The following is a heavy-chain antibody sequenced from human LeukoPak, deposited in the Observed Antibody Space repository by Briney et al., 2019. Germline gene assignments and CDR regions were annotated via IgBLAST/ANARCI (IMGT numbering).Heavy chain of an antibody. CDR2: IYYSGST. J-gene: IGHJ6*02. D-gene: IGHD1-26*01. Sequence: PSETLSLTCTVSGGSISSYYWSWIRQPPGKGLEWIGYIYYSGSTNYNPSLKSRVTISVDTSKNQFSLKLSSVTAADTAVYYCARANSGSYSIGWYYYGMDVWGQGTTVTVSS. CDR3: ARANSGSYSIGWYYYGMDV. V-gene: IGHV4-59*01. CDR1: GGSISSYY.